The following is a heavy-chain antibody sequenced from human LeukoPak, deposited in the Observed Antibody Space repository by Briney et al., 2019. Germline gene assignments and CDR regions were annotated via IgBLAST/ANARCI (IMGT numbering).Heavy chain of an antibody. Sequence: GGSLRPSCAASGFSFSSFAMHWVRQAPGKGLEWVAVISYDGNNQYYADSVKGRLTISRDNSKNTLYLQMNSLRPDVTAVFYCAKERYGSGWAAGDYWGQGTLVTVFS. CDR1: GFSFSSFA. J-gene: IGHJ4*02. V-gene: IGHV3-30*18. CDR2: ISYDGNNQ. D-gene: IGHD6-19*01. CDR3: AKERYGSGWAAGDY.